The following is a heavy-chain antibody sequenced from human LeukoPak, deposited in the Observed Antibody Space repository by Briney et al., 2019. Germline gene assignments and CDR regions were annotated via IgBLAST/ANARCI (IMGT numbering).Heavy chain of an antibody. J-gene: IGHJ5*02. Sequence: PSETLSLTCAVYGGSFSGYYWSWIRQPPGKGLEWIGEINHSGSTNYNPSLKSRVTISVDTSKNQFSLKLSSVTAADTAVYYCARRYDFWSGYTWGQGTLVTVSS. D-gene: IGHD3-3*01. CDR3: ARRYDFWSGYT. CDR1: GGSFSGYY. V-gene: IGHV4-34*01. CDR2: INHSGST.